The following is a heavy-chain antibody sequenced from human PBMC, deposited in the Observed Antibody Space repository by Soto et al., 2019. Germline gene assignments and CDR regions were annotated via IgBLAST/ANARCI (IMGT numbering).Heavy chain of an antibody. D-gene: IGHD3-22*01. CDR3: ARVNYYDSSGYTRFDP. V-gene: IGHV4-61*01. CDR1: GGSVSSGSYY. CDR2: IYYSGST. Sequence: SETLSLTCTVSGGSVSSGSYYWSWIRQPPGKGLEWIGYIYYSGSTNYNPSLKSRVTISVDTSKNQFSLKLSSVTAADTAVYYCARVNYYDSSGYTRFDPWGQGTLVTVSS. J-gene: IGHJ5*02.